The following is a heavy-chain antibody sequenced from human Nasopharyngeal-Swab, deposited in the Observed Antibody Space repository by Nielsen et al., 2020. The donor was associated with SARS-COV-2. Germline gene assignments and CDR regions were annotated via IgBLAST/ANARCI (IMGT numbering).Heavy chain of an antibody. CDR1: GGSISSGGHY. V-gene: IGHV4-31*03. CDR3: ATYSSGSYFYFDS. J-gene: IGHJ4*02. CDR2: IYSSGAT. Sequence: SETLPLTCTVSGGSISSGGHYWSWIRQHPGKGLEWIGYIYSSGATYYNPSLKSRVTISVDTSRNQFALRLTSVTAADTAVYYCATYSSGSYFYFDSWGQGTLVTVSS. D-gene: IGHD3-22*01.